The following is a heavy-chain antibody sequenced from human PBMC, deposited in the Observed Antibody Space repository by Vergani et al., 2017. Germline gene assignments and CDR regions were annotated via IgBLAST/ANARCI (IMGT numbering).Heavy chain of an antibody. D-gene: IGHD3-10*01. CDR1: GFTFSSYS. CDR2: ISSSRSYI. Sequence: EVQLVESGGGLVQPGGSLRLSCAASGFTFSSYSMNWVRQAPGKGLEWVSSISSSRSYIYYADAVKGRFTISRDNAKNSLYLQMNSLRAEDTAVYYCARDHYYGSGSTYMDVWGKGTTVTVSS. CDR3: ARDHYYGSGSTYMDV. J-gene: IGHJ6*03. V-gene: IGHV3-21*01.